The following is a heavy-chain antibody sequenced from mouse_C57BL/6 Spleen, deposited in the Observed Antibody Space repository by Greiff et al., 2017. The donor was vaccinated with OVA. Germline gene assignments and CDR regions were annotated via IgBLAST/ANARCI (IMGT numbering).Heavy chain of an antibody. Sequence: DVKLVESGGGLVQPKGSLKLSCAASGFSFNTYAMNWVRQAPGKGLEWVARIRSKSNNYATYYADSVKDRFTISSNDSESMLYLQMNNLKTEDTAMYYCVRHAAHWCFDVWGTGTPVTVSA. D-gene: IGHD1-2*01. CDR3: VRHAAHWCFDV. J-gene: IGHJ1*03. V-gene: IGHV10-1*01. CDR1: GFSFNTYA. CDR2: IRSKSNNYAT.